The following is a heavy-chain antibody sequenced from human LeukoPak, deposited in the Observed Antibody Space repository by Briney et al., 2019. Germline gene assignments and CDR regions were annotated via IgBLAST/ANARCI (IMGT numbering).Heavy chain of an antibody. V-gene: IGHV1-69*02. CDR3: ANTPGIAAAGINY. J-gene: IGHJ4*02. D-gene: IGHD6-13*01. Sequence: VASVKVSCKASGGTFSSYTISWVRQAPGQGLEWLGRIIPILGIANYAQKFQGRVTITADKSTSTAYMELSSLRSEDTAVYYCANTPGIAAAGINYWGQGTLVTVFS. CDR1: GGTFSSYT. CDR2: IIPILGIA.